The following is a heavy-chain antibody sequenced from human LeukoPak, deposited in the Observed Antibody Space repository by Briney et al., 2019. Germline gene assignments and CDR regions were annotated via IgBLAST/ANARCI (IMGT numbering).Heavy chain of an antibody. D-gene: IGHD5-24*01. CDR3: AKEKMTTTSFDY. CDR2: ISGSGGST. CDR1: GFTFSTYA. J-gene: IGHJ4*02. Sequence: GGSLRLSCAASGFTFSTYAMSWVRQAPGKGLEWVPLISGSGGSTYYADSVKGRFTISRDNSKNTLYLQMHSLRAEDTAVYYCAKEKMTTTSFDYWGQGTLVTVSS. V-gene: IGHV3-23*01.